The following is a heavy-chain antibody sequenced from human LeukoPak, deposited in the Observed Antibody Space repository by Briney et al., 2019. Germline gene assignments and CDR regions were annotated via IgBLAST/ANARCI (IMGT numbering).Heavy chain of an antibody. CDR1: GYTFTNYG. D-gene: IGHD1-26*01. CDR2: ISAYNGNT. J-gene: IGHJ4*02. CDR3: ARVGEIVGATPWFDY. Sequence: VASVKVSCKASGYTFTNYGISWVRQAPGQGLEWMGWISAYNGNTIYAQKVQGRVTMTTDASTSTAYMELTSLRSDDTAVCYCARVGEIVGATPWFDYWGQGTLVTVSS. V-gene: IGHV1-18*01.